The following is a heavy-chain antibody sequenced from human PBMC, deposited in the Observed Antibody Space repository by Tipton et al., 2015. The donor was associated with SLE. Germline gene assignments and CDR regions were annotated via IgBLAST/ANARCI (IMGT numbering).Heavy chain of an antibody. CDR2: IYYSGST. V-gene: IGHV4-59*01. D-gene: IGHD4-11*01. Sequence: LRLSCTVSGGSISSYYWSWIRQPPGKGLEWIGYIYYSGSTNYNPSLKSRVTISVDTSKNQFSLKLSSVTAADTAVYYCARGDYSEDAFDIWGQGTMVTVSS. CDR1: GGSISSYY. CDR3: ARGDYSEDAFDI. J-gene: IGHJ3*02.